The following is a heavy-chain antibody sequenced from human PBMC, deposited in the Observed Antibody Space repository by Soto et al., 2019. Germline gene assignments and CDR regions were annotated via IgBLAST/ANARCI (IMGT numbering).Heavy chain of an antibody. J-gene: IGHJ5*02. V-gene: IGHV3-23*01. CDR1: GFTFSSYA. CDR3: AKREATISHGPAPLNWLDP. Sequence: PGGSLRLSCAASGFTFSSYAMSWVRRAPGKGLEWVSLISGGGGSTYYADSVKGRFTIFRENSNNTLFLQMNSLRADDTAVYYCAKREATISHGPAPLNWLDPCGQGPLVTVYS. D-gene: IGHD5-12*01. CDR2: ISGGGGST.